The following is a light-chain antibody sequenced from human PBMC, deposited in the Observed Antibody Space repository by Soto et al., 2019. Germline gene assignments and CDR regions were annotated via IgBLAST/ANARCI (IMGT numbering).Light chain of an antibody. Sequence: EIILTQSPATLSLSPGERATLSCGASQSVSSSYVAWYQHRPGLAPRLLIHDASSRATGIPDRFSGTKSGTDFTLTIRRLEPEDAAVYYCQQYGSSPITFGHGTRLEIK. CDR3: QQYGSSPIT. CDR1: QSVSSSY. J-gene: IGKJ5*01. CDR2: DAS. V-gene: IGKV3D-20*01.